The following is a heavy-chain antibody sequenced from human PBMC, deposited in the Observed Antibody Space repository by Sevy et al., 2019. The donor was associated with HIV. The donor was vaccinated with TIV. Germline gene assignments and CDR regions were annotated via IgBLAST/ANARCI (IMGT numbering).Heavy chain of an antibody. CDR2: LKSDVYGGTV. J-gene: IGHJ4*02. Sequence: GGSLRLSCTASGCTFGDYCMSWVRQAPGKGLEWVAFLKSDVYGGTVDHAASVRGRFVISRDDSKTIAYLQMNDLKTEDTGAYYCTRWKAAQSIFDYWRQGALVTVSS. CDR3: TRWKAAQSIFDY. D-gene: IGHD6-13*01. V-gene: IGHV3-49*04. CDR1: GCTFGDYC.